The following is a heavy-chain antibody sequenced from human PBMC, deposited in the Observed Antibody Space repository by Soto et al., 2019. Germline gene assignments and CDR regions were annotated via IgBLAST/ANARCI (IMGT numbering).Heavy chain of an antibody. D-gene: IGHD2-2*01. Sequence: PGGSLRLSCAASGFSFSSYGMHWVRQAPGKGLEWVAVIWNDGSNKYYADSVKDRFTIARDESKNTLYLQMNSLRAEDTAVHYCARDLHCSSTSCHYYYGMDVWGQGTTVTVSS. CDR2: IWNDGSNK. V-gene: IGHV3-33*01. CDR3: ARDLHCSSTSCHYYYGMDV. CDR1: GFSFSSYG. J-gene: IGHJ6*02.